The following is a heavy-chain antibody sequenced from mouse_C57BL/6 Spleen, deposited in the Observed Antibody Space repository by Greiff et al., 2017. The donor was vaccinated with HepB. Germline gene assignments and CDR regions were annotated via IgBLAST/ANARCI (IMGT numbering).Heavy chain of an antibody. CDR1: GYSFTGYY. CDR2: INPSTGGT. Sequence: EVQLQQSGPELVKPGASVKISCKASGYSFTGYYMNWVKQSPEKSLEWIGEINPSTGGTTYNQKFKAKATLTVDKSSSTAYMQLKSLTSEDSAVYYCAEGHYDGYPMDYWGQGTSVTVSS. V-gene: IGHV1-42*01. CDR3: AEGHYDGYPMDY. D-gene: IGHD2-3*01. J-gene: IGHJ4*01.